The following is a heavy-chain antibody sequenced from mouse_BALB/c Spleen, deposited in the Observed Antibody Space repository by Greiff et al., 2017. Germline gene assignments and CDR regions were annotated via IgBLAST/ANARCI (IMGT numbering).Heavy chain of an antibody. CDR3: AMRGGNYGPWFAY. Sequence: QVQLQQSGAELAKPGASVKMSCKASGYTFTSYWMHWVKQRPGQGLEWIGYINPSTGYTEYNQKFKDKATLTADKSSSTAYMQLSSLTSEDSAVYYCAMRGGNYGPWFAYWGQGTLVTVSA. V-gene: IGHV1-7*01. CDR2: INPSTGYT. CDR1: GYTFTSYW. J-gene: IGHJ3*01. D-gene: IGHD2-1*01.